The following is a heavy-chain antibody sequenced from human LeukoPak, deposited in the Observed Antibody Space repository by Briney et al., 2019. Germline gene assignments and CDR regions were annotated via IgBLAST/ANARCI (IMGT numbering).Heavy chain of an antibody. CDR2: IYYSGST. V-gene: IGHV4-30-4*08. CDR1: GGSISSGVYY. Sequence: SETLSLTCTVSGGSISSGVYYWSWIRQHPGKGLEWIGYIYYSGSTYYNPSLKSRVALSIDTSKNQFSLKLSSVTAADTAVYFCARYCSRTSCYYFDYWGQGTLVTVSS. D-gene: IGHD2-2*01. J-gene: IGHJ4*02. CDR3: ARYCSRTSCYYFDY.